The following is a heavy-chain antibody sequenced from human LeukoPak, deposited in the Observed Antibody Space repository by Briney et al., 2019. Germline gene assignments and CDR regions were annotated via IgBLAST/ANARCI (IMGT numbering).Heavy chain of an antibody. CDR3: AKAGGSGGYGSYYFDY. CDR1: GFTFDDYA. V-gene: IGHV3-9*01. D-gene: IGHD1-26*01. J-gene: IGHJ4*02. Sequence: GGSLRLSCAASGFTFDDYAMHWVRQAPGKGLEWVSGISWNSGSIGYADSVKGRFTISRDNAKNSLYLQMNSLRAEDTALYYCAKAGGSGGYGSYYFDYWGQGTLVTVSS. CDR2: ISWNSGSI.